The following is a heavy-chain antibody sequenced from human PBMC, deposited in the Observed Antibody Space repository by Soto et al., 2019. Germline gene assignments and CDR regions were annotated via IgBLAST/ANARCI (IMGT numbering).Heavy chain of an antibody. CDR2: ISSSGSYI. D-gene: IGHD2-15*01. J-gene: IGHJ6*02. Sequence: GGSLRLSCAASGFTFSSYSMNWVRQAPGKGLEWVSSISSSGSYIYYADSVKGRFTISRDNAKNSLYLQMNSLRAEDRAVYYCESDSQDSVVVVDTNEPFDYYGMDVWGQGTTVTVSS. CDR3: ESDSQDSVVVVDTNEPFDYYGMDV. V-gene: IGHV3-21*01. CDR1: GFTFSSYS.